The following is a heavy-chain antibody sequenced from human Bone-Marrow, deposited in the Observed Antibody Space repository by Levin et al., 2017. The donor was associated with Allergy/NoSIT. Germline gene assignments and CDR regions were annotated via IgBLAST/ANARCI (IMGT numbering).Heavy chain of an antibody. CDR1: GGSISSGGYY. CDR3: ARVGYSYGFVDY. D-gene: IGHD5-18*01. Sequence: PSETLSLTCTVSGGSISSGGYYWSWIRQHPGKGLEWIGYLYYSGSTYYNPSLKSRVTISVDTSKNQFSLKLSSVTAADTAVYYCARVGYSYGFVDYWGQGTLVTVSS. CDR2: LYYSGST. V-gene: IGHV4-31*03. J-gene: IGHJ4*02.